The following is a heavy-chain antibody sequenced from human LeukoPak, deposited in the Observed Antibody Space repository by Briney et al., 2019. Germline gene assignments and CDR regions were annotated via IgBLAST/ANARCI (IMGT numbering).Heavy chain of an antibody. CDR2: IRPTDGST. V-gene: IGHV3-23*01. J-gene: IGHJ4*02. CDR3: VKGGWLDD. D-gene: IGHD6-19*01. CDR1: GFTFETFE. Sequence: GGSLRLSCIASGFTFETFEMSWVRQPPGKGLEWVSIIRPTDGSTDYADSVKGRFTVSRDSSRNTLFLQMNRLTVADTAVYYCVKGGWLDDWGQGILVTVSS.